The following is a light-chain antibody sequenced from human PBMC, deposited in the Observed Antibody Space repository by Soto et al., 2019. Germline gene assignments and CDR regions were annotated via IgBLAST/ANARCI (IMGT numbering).Light chain of an antibody. CDR3: CSYAGSSTLV. CDR2: EGS. J-gene: IGLJ3*02. CDR1: SSDVGSYNL. Sequence: QSVLTQPASVSGSPGQSITISCTGTSSDVGSYNLVSWYQQHPGKAPKLMIYEGSKRPSGVSNYFSGSKSGNTASLTISGLQAEDEADYYCCSYAGSSTLVFGAGTKLTVL. V-gene: IGLV2-23*01.